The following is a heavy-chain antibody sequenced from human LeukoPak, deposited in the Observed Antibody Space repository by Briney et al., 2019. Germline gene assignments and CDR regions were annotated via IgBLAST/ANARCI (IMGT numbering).Heavy chain of an antibody. V-gene: IGHV4-30-4*08. CDR1: GGSISSGDYY. CDR3: ARAGVFAWFDP. D-gene: IGHD1-14*01. CDR2: IYYSGST. J-gene: IGHJ5*02. Sequence: SETLSLICTVSGGSISSGDYYWSWIRQPPGKGLVWIGYIYYSGSTYYNPSLKSRVTISVDTSKNQFSLKLSSVTVADTAVYYYARAGVFAWFDPSGPGTLVTVSS.